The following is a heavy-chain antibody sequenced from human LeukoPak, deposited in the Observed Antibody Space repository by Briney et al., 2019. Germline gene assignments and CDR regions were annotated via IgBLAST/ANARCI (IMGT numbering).Heavy chain of an antibody. Sequence: PSETLSLTCAAYGGSFSGYYWSWIRQPPGKGLEWIGEINHSGSTNYNPSLKSRVTISVDTSKNQFSLKLSSVTAADTAVYYCARVALDILTGYYNVMAKDAFDIWGQGTMVTVSS. CDR3: ARVALDILTGYYNVMAKDAFDI. D-gene: IGHD3-9*01. CDR2: INHSGST. J-gene: IGHJ3*02. V-gene: IGHV4-34*01. CDR1: GGSFSGYY.